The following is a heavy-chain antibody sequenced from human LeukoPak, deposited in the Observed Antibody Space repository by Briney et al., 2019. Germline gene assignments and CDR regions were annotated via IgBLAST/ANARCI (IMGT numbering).Heavy chain of an antibody. CDR3: ARASGGYYNNWFDP. D-gene: IGHD3-22*01. CDR2: IYYTGST. J-gene: IGHJ5*02. Sequence: SETLSLTCTVSGGSLSTYYWSWIRQPPGKGLEWMGYIYYTGSTNHNPSLKSRVTMSVDTSKNQFSLKLNSVTAADTAVYYCARASGGYYNNWFDPWGQGTLVTVSS. CDR1: GGSLSTYY. V-gene: IGHV4-59*01.